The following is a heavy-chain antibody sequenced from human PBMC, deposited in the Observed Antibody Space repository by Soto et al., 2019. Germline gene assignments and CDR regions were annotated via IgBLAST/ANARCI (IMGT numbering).Heavy chain of an antibody. CDR2: IYYSGST. V-gene: IGHV4-30-4*01. CDR1: GGSISSGDYY. J-gene: IGHJ4*02. CDR3: ARAEPYDYVWGSYSFNY. Sequence: PSETLSLTCTVSGGSISSGDYYWGWIRQPPGKGLEWIGYIYYSGSTYYNPSLKSRVTISVDTSKNQFSLKLSSVTAADTAVYYCARAEPYDYVWGSYSFNYWGQGTLVTVSS. D-gene: IGHD3-16*01.